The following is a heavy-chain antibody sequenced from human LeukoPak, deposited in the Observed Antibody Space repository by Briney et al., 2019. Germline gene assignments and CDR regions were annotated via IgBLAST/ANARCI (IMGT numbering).Heavy chain of an antibody. CDR1: GYSFTTHW. D-gene: IGHD3-16*01. CDR3: ARLWGIGDAFDI. V-gene: IGHV5-51*01. J-gene: IGHJ3*02. CDR2: IYPGDSDT. Sequence: GESLKISCKASGYSFTTHWVGWVRQMPGKGLECMGIIYPGDSDTRYSPSFQGQVTISADKSISTAYLHWSSLKASDTAMYYCARLWGIGDAFDIWGQGTMVTVSS.